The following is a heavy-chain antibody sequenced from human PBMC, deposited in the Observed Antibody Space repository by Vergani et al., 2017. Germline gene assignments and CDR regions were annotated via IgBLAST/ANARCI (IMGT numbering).Heavy chain of an antibody. D-gene: IGHD1-1*01. CDR1: GFTFSSHG. CDR3: ARWGNEKRLDS. V-gene: IGHV3-33*01. CDR2: IWYDGSNK. J-gene: IGHJ5*01. Sequence: QVQLVESEGGVVQTGRSLTLSCVASGFTFSSHGMHWVRQAPGKGLEWVAVIWYDGSNKYYGDSVKGRFTISRDNSKNTLYLQMNSLRVEDTAVYYCARWGNEKRLDSWGQGTLGTVSS.